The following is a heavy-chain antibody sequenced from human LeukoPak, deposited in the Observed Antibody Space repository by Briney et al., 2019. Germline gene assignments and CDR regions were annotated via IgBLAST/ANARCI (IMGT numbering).Heavy chain of an antibody. D-gene: IGHD5-18*01. J-gene: IGHJ4*02. Sequence: GGSLRLSCAASGFTVSSNYMSWVRQAPGKGLEWVSVIYSGGSTYYADSVKGRFTISRDNSKNTLYLQMNSLRAEDTAVYYCAKDIEYSYGSRFDYWGQGTLVTVSS. V-gene: IGHV3-53*01. CDR3: AKDIEYSYGSRFDY. CDR1: GFTVSSNY. CDR2: IYSGGST.